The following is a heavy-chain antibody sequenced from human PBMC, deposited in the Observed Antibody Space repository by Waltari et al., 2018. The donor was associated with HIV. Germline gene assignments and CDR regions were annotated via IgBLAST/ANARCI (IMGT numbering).Heavy chain of an antibody. V-gene: IGHV1-46*03. CDR2: INPSGGST. D-gene: IGHD3-3*01. CDR1: GYTFTRSY. J-gene: IGHJ4*02. CDR3: ASGYYDFWSGYYSDY. Sequence: QVQLVQSGVEVKKPGASVKVSCKASGYTFTRSYMHWVRQAPGQGLEWMGIINPSGGSTSYAQKFQGRVTMTRDTSTSTVYMELSSLRSEDTAVYYCASGYYDFWSGYYSDYWGQGTLVTVSS.